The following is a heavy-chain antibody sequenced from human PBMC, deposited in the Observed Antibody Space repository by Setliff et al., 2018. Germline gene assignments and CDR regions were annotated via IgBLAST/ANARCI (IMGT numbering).Heavy chain of an antibody. CDR1: GSTFSSLW. Sequence: GGSLRLSCAASGSTFSSLWMSWVRQAPGKGLEWVANINEGGYDQFYVDSVKGRFTISRDNAKSSLYLQMSSLRAEDTAVFYCVPGRGSWGQGALVTVSS. V-gene: IGHV3-7*01. CDR2: INEGGYDQ. CDR3: VPGRGS. D-gene: IGHD6-25*01. J-gene: IGHJ5*02.